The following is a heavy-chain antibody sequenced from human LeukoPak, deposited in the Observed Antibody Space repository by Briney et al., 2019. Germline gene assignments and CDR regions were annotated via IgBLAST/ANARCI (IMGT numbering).Heavy chain of an antibody. D-gene: IGHD1-26*01. CDR2: MNPNSGNT. V-gene: IGHV1-8*03. CDR3: ARASEWELRAFDT. J-gene: IGHJ3*02. CDR1: GYTFTSYY. Sequence: ASVKVSCKASGYTFTSYYMHWVRQATGQGLEWMGWMNPNSGNTGYAQKFQGRVTITRNTSISTAYMELSSLRSEDTAVYYCARASEWELRAFDTWGQGTMVTVSS.